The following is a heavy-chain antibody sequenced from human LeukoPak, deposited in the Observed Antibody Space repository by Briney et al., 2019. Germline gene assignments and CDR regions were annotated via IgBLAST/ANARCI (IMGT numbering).Heavy chain of an antibody. J-gene: IGHJ3*02. Sequence: GGSLRLPFAASGFTFSSYSMNWVRQAPGKGLEWVSYISSSSSTIYYADSVKGRFTISRDNSKNTLYLQMNSLRAEDTAVYYCARDRAVLGSSCAFDIWGQGTMVTVSS. CDR1: GFTFSSYS. CDR3: ARDRAVLGSSCAFDI. V-gene: IGHV3-48*01. D-gene: IGHD6-6*01. CDR2: ISSSSSTI.